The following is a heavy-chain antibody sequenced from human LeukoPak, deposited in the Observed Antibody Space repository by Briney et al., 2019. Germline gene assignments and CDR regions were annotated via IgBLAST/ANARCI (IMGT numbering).Heavy chain of an antibody. CDR3: ARLIPAAPPAAFDI. V-gene: IGHV4-39*07. J-gene: IGHJ3*02. D-gene: IGHD2-2*01. Sequence: SETLSLTCSVSGDSISSSSSYWGWIRQPPGKGLEWIGSIYYSGSTYYNTSLKSRVTISVDTSKNQFSLKLSSVTAADTAVYYCARLIPAAPPAAFDIWGQGTMVTVSS. CDR1: GDSISSSSSY. CDR2: IYYSGST.